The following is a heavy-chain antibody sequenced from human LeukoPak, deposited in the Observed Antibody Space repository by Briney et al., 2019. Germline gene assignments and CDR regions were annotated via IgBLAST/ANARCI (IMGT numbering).Heavy chain of an antibody. D-gene: IGHD2-8*01. V-gene: IGHV7-4-1*01. J-gene: IGHJ6*04. CDR2: INTNTGNP. Sequence: ALVKVSCKASGYTFTSYAMNWVRQAPGQGLEWMGWINTNTGNPTYAQGFTGRFVFPLDTSVSTAYLQICSLKAEDTAVYYCAREGVLYYGDYYYYGMDVWGKGTTVTVSS. CDR1: GYTFTSYA. CDR3: AREGVLYYGDYYYYGMDV.